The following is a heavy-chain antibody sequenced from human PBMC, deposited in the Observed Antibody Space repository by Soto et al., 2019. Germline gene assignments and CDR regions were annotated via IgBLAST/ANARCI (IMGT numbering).Heavy chain of an antibody. V-gene: IGHV1-24*01. J-gene: IGHJ6*02. CDR2: FDPEDGET. D-gene: IGHD3-16*01. Sequence: QVQLVQSGAEVKKPGASVKVSCKVSGYTLTELSMHWVRQAPGKGLEWMGGFDPEDGETIYAQKFQVRVTMNEDTSTDTAYMELSSMRSEDTAVYYCATQSWGMVANFDYYYDGMDVWGQGTTVTVSS. CDR1: GYTLTELS. CDR3: ATQSWGMVANFDYYYDGMDV.